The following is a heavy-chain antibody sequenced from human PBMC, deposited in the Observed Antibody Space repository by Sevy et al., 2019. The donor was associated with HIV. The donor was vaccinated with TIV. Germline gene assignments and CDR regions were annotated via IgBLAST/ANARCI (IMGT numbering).Heavy chain of an antibody. CDR1: GFSVSDTY. D-gene: IGHD3-22*01. Sequence: GGSLRLSCAASGFSVSDTYMSWVRQAPGKGLEWVSVIYSGDKTSHADSVKGRFTISRDRSKNTIYLQLNSLRTEDTAVYYCARLNVYYYDDDGYYTTGNAFDIWGQGTMVTVSS. V-gene: IGHV3-53*01. CDR2: IYSGDKT. J-gene: IGHJ3*02. CDR3: ARLNVYYYDDDGYYTTGNAFDI.